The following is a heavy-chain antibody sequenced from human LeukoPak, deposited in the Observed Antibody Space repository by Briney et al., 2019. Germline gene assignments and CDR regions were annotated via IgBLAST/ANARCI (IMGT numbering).Heavy chain of an antibody. J-gene: IGHJ5*02. CDR3: ARRLTQYDCFDP. D-gene: IGHD2-2*01. CDR2: TYYRSTSYN. V-gene: IGHV6-1*01. Sequence: SQTLSLTCALSGDSVSSNSVTWNWIRQSPSRGLEWLGRTYYRSTSYNDYAVSVRGRITVNPDTSKNQSSLHLNSVTPEDTAVYYCARRLTQYDCFDPWGQGILVTVSS. CDR1: GDSVSSNSVT.